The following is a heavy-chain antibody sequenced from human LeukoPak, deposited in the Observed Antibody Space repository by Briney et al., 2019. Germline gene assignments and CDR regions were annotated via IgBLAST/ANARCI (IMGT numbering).Heavy chain of an antibody. CDR2: SYYSGTT. D-gene: IGHD3-16*01. V-gene: IGHV4-39*01. J-gene: IGHJ2*01. CDR3: ARQFAFGLWYFDL. Sequence: SETQSLTCTVSGGSISDTTYYWVWIRQPPGKGLEWIGSSYYSGTTYYNPSLKSRVTASVDTSKNQFSLKLSSVTAADTAVYYCARQFAFGLWYFDLWGRGTLLTVSS. CDR1: GGSISDTTYY.